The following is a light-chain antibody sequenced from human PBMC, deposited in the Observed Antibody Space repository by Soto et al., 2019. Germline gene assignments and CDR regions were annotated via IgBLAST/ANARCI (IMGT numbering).Light chain of an antibody. CDR1: QSVGSNS. V-gene: IGKV3-20*01. CDR3: QQYGNTALFS. CDR2: GAS. Sequence: EIVLTQSPGTLSSSLGERATLSCRASQSVGSNSLAWYQQKPGEAPRLLIYGASNRATGIPDRFSGSESGKEFTLTINRLEAEDFAVYYCQQYGNTALFSFGPGTKVDIK. J-gene: IGKJ3*01.